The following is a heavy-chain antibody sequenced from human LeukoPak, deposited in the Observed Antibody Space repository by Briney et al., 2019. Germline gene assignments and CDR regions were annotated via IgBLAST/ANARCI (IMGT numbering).Heavy chain of an antibody. CDR2: IDHSGST. CDR1: GGSFSGYY. Sequence: SETLSLTCAVYGGSFSGYYWSWIRQPPGKGLEWIGEIDHSGSTNYNPSLKSRVTISVDTSKNQFSLKLSSVTAADTAVYYCARRRLEILWGRYRYPPYYFDYWGQGTLVTVSS. D-gene: IGHD3-16*02. V-gene: IGHV4-34*01. CDR3: ARRRLEILWGRYRYPPYYFDY. J-gene: IGHJ4*02.